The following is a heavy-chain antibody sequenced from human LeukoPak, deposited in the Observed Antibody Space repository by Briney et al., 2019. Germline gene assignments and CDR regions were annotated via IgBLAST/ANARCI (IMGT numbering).Heavy chain of an antibody. CDR2: IYYSGST. V-gene: IGHV4-39*02. CDR3: ARDLQGYGSSGYLDY. J-gene: IGHJ4*02. Sequence: PSETLSLTCTVSGGSISSSSYYWGWIRQPPGKGLEWIGSIYYSGSTYYNPSLKSRVTISVDTSKNQFSLKLSSVTAADTAVYYCARDLQGYGSSGYLDYWGQGTLVTVSS. D-gene: IGHD3-22*01. CDR1: GGSISSSSYY.